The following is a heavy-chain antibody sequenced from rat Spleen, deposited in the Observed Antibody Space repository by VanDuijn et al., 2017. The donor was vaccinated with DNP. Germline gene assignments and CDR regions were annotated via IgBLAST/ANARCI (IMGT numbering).Heavy chain of an antibody. D-gene: IGHD1-4*01. Sequence: EVQLVESGGGLVQPGRSLKLSCAASGFSFSDYGMAWVRQTPTKGLDWVATISNTGDSTYYRDSVRGRFTISRDNGESSLYLQMNSLWSEDTATYFCARGNYPGINTFDYWGQGVMVTVSS. CDR1: GFSFSDYG. CDR3: ARGNYPGINTFDY. J-gene: IGHJ2*01. V-gene: IGHV5S23*01. CDR2: ISNTGDST.